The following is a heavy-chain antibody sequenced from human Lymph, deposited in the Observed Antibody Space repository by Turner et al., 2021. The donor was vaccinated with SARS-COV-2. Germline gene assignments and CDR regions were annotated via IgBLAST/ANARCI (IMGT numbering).Heavy chain of an antibody. D-gene: IGHD6-13*01. J-gene: IGHJ6*02. V-gene: IGHV3-53*02. CDR3: ARDLGTYGMDV. CDR1: GIIVSRNY. CDR2: IYSGGTT. Sequence: EVQLVGTGGGLFQPGGSLRLSCAASGIIVSRNYMNWVRQAPGKGREWVSVIYSGGTTYYADSVKGRVTISRDNSKNTLYLQMNSLRVEDTAVYYCARDLGTYGMDVWGQGTTVTVSS.